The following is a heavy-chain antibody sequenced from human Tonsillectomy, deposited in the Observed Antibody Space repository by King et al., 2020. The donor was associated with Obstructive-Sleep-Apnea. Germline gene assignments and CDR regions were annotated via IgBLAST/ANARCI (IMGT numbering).Heavy chain of an antibody. CDR1: GFTFSSYS. V-gene: IGHV3-21*01. CDR3: ARGGGTYYYDSSGYYLNYGMDV. Sequence: VQLVESGGGLVKPGGSLRLSCAASGFTFSSYSMNWVRQAPGKGLEWGSSISSSSSYIYYADSVKGRLTISRDNAKNSLYLQMNSLRAEDTAVYYCARGGGTYYYDSSGYYLNYGMDVWGQGTTVTVSS. D-gene: IGHD3-22*01. J-gene: IGHJ6*02. CDR2: ISSSSSYI.